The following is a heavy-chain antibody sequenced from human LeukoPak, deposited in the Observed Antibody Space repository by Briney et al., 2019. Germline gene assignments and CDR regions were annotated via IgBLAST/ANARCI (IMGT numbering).Heavy chain of an antibody. CDR1: GYTFTSYY. V-gene: IGHV1-46*01. D-gene: IGHD3-10*01. CDR3: ARVRRLWFGEVPIDY. Sequence: ASVKVSRKASGYTFTSYYMHWVRQAPGQGLEWMGIINPSGGSTSYAQKFQGRVTMTRDTSTSTVYMELSSLRSEDTAVYYCARVRRLWFGEVPIDYWGQGTLVTVSS. J-gene: IGHJ4*02. CDR2: INPSGGST.